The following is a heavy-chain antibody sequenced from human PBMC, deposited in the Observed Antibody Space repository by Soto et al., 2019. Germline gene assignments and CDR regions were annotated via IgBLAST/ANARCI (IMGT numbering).Heavy chain of an antibody. CDR1: GGTFSSYD. Sequence: GASVKVSCKASGGTFSSYDINWVRQATGQGLEWMGWMNPNSGNTGYAQKFQGRVTMTRNTSISTAYMELSSLRSEDTAVYYCARGPYSNYASWFDPWGQGTLVTVSS. CDR3: ARGPYSNYASWFDP. D-gene: IGHD4-4*01. V-gene: IGHV1-8*02. J-gene: IGHJ5*02. CDR2: MNPNSGNT.